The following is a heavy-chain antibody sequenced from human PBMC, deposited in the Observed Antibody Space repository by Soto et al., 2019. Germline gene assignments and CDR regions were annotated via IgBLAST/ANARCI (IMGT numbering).Heavy chain of an antibody. CDR1: GFSLSTSGVG. CDR3: ARTSVNWGSRGLVDY. CDR2: LYWDDDK. D-gene: IGHD7-27*01. V-gene: IGHV2-5*02. J-gene: IGHJ4*02. Sequence: QITLKESGPTLVKPTQTLTLTCTFSGFSLSTSGVGVGWIRQPPGKALELLAFLYWDDDKRYSPSLKSRLTITKDTSKNQVLLTMTNMDPVDTATYYCARTSVNWGSRGLVDYWGQGTLVTVAS.